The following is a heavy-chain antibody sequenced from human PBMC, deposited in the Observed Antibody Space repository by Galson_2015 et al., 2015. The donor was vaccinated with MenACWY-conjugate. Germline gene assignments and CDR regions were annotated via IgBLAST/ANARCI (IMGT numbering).Heavy chain of an antibody. CDR1: GFTFSSYW. Sequence: SLRLSCAASGFTFSSYWMHWVRQAPGKRLVWVSLINSDGSSTSYADPVKGRFTISRDNAKNTLYLQMNSLRAEDTAVYYCAVYCSSTRCYGASGGYWGQGTLVTVSS. V-gene: IGHV3-74*01. CDR2: INSDGSST. D-gene: IGHD2-2*01. CDR3: AVYCSSTRCYGASGGY. J-gene: IGHJ4*02.